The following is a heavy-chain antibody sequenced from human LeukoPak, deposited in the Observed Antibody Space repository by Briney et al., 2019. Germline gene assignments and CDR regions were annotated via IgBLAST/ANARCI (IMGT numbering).Heavy chain of an antibody. CDR3: AKPTYRYQLPSYFDY. CDR2: ISYDGSNK. D-gene: IGHD2-2*01. J-gene: IGHJ4*02. V-gene: IGHV3-30*18. CDR1: GFTFSSYG. Sequence: GGSLRLSCAASGFTFSSYGMHWVRQAPGKGLEWVAVISYDGSNKYYADSVKGRFTISRDNSKNTLYLQMNSLRAEDTAVYYCAKPTYRYQLPSYFDYWGQGTLVTVSS.